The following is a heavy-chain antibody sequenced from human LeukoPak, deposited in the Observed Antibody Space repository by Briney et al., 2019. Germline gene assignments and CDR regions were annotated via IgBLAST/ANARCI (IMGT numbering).Heavy chain of an antibody. CDR2: IWYDGSNK. CDR3: ARDPPTGDSSGYYFDY. V-gene: IGHV3-33*01. Sequence: AGGSLRLSCAASGFTFSSYGMHWVRQAPGKGLEWVAVIWYDGSNKYYADSVKGRFTISRDNSKNTLYLQMNSLRAEDTAVYYCARDPPTGDSSGYYFDYWGQGTLVTVSS. D-gene: IGHD3-22*01. J-gene: IGHJ4*02. CDR1: GFTFSSYG.